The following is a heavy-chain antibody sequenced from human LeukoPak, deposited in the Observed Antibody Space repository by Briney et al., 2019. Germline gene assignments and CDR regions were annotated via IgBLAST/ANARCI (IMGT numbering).Heavy chain of an antibody. CDR2: IRYDGSNK. V-gene: IGHV3-30*02. CDR3: AKDGRRVVPAANPSTDY. D-gene: IGHD2-2*01. J-gene: IGHJ4*02. CDR1: GFTFSSYG. Sequence: PGGSLRLSCAASGFTFSSYGMHWVRQAPGKGLEWVAFIRYDGSNKYYADSVKGRFIISRDNSKNTLYLQMNSLRAEDTAVYYCAKDGRRVVPAANPSTDYWGQGTLVTVSS.